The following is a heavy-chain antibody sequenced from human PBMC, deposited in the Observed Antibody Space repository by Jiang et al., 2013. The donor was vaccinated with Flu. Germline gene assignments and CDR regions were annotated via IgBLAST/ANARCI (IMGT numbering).Heavy chain of an antibody. J-gene: IGHJ4*02. D-gene: IGHD3-22*01. CDR2: T. V-gene: IGHV1-46*03. CDR3: ARWLSRYYFDY. Sequence: TSYAQKFQGRVTMTRDTSTSTVYMELSSLRSEDTAVYYCARWLSRYYFDYWGQGTLVTVSS.